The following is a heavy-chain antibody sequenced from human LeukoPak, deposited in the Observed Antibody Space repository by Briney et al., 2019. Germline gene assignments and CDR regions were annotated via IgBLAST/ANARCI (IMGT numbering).Heavy chain of an antibody. D-gene: IGHD3-3*02. CDR1: GFTFSSYG. Sequence: PGGSLRLSCAASGFTFSSYGMHWVRQAPGKGLEWVAFIRYDGSNKYYADSVRGRFTISRDNSKNTLYLQMNSLRAEDTAVYYCAKVGLANTRHFDYWGQGTLVTVSS. CDR3: AKVGLANTRHFDY. J-gene: IGHJ4*02. CDR2: IRYDGSNK. V-gene: IGHV3-30*02.